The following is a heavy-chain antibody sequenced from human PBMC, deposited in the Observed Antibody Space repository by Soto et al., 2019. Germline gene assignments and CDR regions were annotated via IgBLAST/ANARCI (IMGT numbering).Heavy chain of an antibody. V-gene: IGHV4-59*01. CDR1: GGSISSYY. Sequence: PSETLSLTCTVSGGSISSYYWSWIRQPPGKGLEWIGYIYYSGSTNYNPSLKSRVTISVDTSKNQFSLKLSSVTAADTAVYYCARAEWLLYGTDYYYGMDVWGQGTTVTVSS. D-gene: IGHD3-3*01. CDR3: ARAEWLLYGTDYYYGMDV. CDR2: IYYSGST. J-gene: IGHJ6*02.